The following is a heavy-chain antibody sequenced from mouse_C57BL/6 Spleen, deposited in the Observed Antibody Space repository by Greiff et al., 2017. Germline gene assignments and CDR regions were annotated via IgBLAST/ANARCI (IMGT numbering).Heavy chain of an antibody. V-gene: IGHV1-42*01. CDR2: INPSSGGT. D-gene: IGHD1-1*01. J-gene: IGHJ3*01. CDR3: ARGGDYYGSSYVPFAY. Sequence: VQLKQSGPELVKPGASVKISCKASGYSFTGYYMNWVKQSPEKSLEWIGEINPSSGGTTYNQKFKAKATLTVDKSSSTAYMQLKSLTSEDSAVYYCARGGDYYGSSYVPFAYWGQGTLVTVSA. CDR1: GYSFTGYY.